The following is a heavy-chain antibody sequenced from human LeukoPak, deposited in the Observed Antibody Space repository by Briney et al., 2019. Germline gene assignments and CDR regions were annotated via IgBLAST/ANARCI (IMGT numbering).Heavy chain of an antibody. V-gene: IGHV1-46*01. CDR1: GYTFTNYY. Sequence: ASVKVSCKASGYTFTNYYMQWLRQAPGQGPEWLGVIDPRDGSTNYAQKFRGRLTLTRDLSSSTGYMGPSGLTSEDTAMYYCSREPLLAVNIRMTDGNNWFAPWGQGTLVTVPS. CDR3: SREPLLAVNIRMTDGNNWFAP. CDR2: IDPRDGST. D-gene: IGHD6-19*01. J-gene: IGHJ5*02.